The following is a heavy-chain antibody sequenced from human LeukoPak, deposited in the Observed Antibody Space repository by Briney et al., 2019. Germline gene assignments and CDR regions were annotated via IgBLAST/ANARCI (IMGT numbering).Heavy chain of an antibody. Sequence: GGSLRLSCAASGFTFSSYAINWVRQAPGEGLEWVSAITGSGGTTYYADSVKGRFTISRDNSRNTLCLQMNSLRAEDTAVYYCARDKGGSSGWEKEYYFDYWGQGTLVTVSS. CDR2: ITGSGGTT. CDR1: GFTFSSYA. CDR3: ARDKGGSSGWEKEYYFDY. J-gene: IGHJ4*02. V-gene: IGHV3-23*01. D-gene: IGHD6-19*01.